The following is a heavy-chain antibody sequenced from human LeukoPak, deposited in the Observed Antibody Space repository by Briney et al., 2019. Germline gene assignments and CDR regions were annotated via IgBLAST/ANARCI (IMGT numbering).Heavy chain of an antibody. CDR3: TREGYSSPDY. CDR1: GGSISSGSYC. Sequence: SETLSLTCTVSGGSISSGSYCWSWIRQPAGKGLEWIGRIFTSGSTNYNPSLKSRVTISLDTSKNQFSLNLNAVTAADTAVYYCTREGYSSPDYWGQGTLVTVSS. D-gene: IGHD5-18*01. V-gene: IGHV4-61*02. J-gene: IGHJ4*02. CDR2: IFTSGST.